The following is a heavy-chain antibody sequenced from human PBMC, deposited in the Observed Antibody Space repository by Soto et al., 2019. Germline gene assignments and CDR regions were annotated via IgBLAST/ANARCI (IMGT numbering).Heavy chain of an antibody. V-gene: IGHV3-53*01. CDR1: GFTVSGNH. Sequence: EVQLVESGGGLIQTGGSLRLSCAVSGFTVSGNHMSWVRQAPGKGLEWVSVLYSGGTTYYADYEKGRFTISRDKSKKTVNIQLNNLRAADTSLYYCARVNTSGYGSLDCWGQGTMVTVSS. D-gene: IGHD5-18*01. J-gene: IGHJ4*02. CDR2: LYSGGTT. CDR3: ARVNTSGYGSLDC.